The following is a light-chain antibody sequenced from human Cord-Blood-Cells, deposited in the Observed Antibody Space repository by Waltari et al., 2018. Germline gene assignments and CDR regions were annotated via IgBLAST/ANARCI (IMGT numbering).Light chain of an antibody. V-gene: IGKV3-20*01. CDR2: GAS. CDR1: QSVSSSY. J-gene: IGKJ2*01. Sequence: VMTQSPGHLSLSPGERDTLPCRPVQSVSSSYVAWYQQKTGQAPRLLSYGASSRAPGIPDRCSGSGSGTDFTLTISRLEPEDFAVYYCQQYGSSPPYTFGQVTKLEIK. CDR3: QQYGSSPPYT.